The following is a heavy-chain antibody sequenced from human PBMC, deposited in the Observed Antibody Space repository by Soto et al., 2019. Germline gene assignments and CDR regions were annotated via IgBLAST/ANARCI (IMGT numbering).Heavy chain of an antibody. CDR3: TTDPYITSIIVRFDP. J-gene: IGHJ5*02. CDR1: GFTFSNAW. Sequence: EVHLVESGGGLVKPGGSLRLSCAASGFTFSNAWINWVRQTPGKGLEWVGRVKSKTDGGTTDFAAPVKGRFAISRDDSKNLVYLKINSQKTEDPAIFYCTTDPYITSIIVRFDPWGHGTLVPVPS. D-gene: IGHD3-22*01. CDR2: VKSKTDGGTT. V-gene: IGHV3-15*07.